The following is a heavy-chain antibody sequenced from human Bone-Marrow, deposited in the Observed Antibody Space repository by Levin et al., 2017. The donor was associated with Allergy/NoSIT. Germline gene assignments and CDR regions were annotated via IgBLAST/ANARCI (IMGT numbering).Heavy chain of an antibody. V-gene: IGHV3-48*04. D-gene: IGHD3-16*01. CDR3: ARDYLPSWGYYYGMDV. CDR1: GFTFNTSA. CDR2: IGSSGTTI. Sequence: LSLTCAASGFTFNTSAMNWVRQAPGKGLEWVSYIGSSGTTIYYADSVKGRFTISRDNAKNSLFLQMSSLRAEDTAVYYCARDYLPSWGYYYGMDVWGQGTTVTVSS. J-gene: IGHJ6*02.